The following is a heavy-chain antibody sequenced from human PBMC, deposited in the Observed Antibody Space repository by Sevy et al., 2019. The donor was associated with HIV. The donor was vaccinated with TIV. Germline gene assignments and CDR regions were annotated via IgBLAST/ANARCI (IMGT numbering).Heavy chain of an antibody. V-gene: IGHV3-30*18. CDR2: ISYDGSGE. D-gene: IGHD3-10*01. Sequence: GGSLRLSCAASGFTFRSYGMHWVRQAPGKGLDWVAVISYDGSGESYTGSVKGRFTISRDKSKNMLYLQMNSLRPEDTAVYYGAKIGWFGELPHYYYGMDVWGQGTTVTVSS. CDR1: GFTFRSYG. CDR3: AKIGWFGELPHYYYGMDV. J-gene: IGHJ6*02.